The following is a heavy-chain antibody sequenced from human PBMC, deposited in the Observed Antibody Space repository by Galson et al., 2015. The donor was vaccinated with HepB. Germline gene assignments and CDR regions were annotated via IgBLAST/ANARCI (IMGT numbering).Heavy chain of an antibody. D-gene: IGHD3-22*01. Sequence: SVKVSCKASGYTFTSYGISWVRQAPGQGLEWMGWISAYNGNTNYAQKLQGRVTMTTDTSTSTAYMELRSLRSDDTAVYYCARSYYYDSSGYSWYFDLWGRGTLVTVSS. CDR2: ISAYNGNT. V-gene: IGHV1-18*04. J-gene: IGHJ2*01. CDR1: GYTFTSYG. CDR3: ARSYYYDSSGYSWYFDL.